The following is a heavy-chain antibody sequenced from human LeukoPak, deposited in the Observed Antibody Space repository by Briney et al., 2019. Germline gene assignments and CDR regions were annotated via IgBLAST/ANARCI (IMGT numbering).Heavy chain of an antibody. Sequence: ASVKVSCKVSGYTLTELSMHWVRQAPGKGLEWMGGFDPEDGETIYAQKFQGRVTMTEDTSTDTAYMELSSLRSEDTAVYYCATAIRDYGVHRYWGQGTLVTVSS. V-gene: IGHV1-24*01. J-gene: IGHJ4*02. CDR1: GYTLTELS. CDR3: ATAIRDYGVHRY. CDR2: FDPEDGET. D-gene: IGHD4-17*01.